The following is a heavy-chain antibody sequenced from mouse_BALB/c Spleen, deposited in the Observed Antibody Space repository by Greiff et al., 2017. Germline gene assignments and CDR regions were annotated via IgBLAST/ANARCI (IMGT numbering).Heavy chain of an antibody. CDR3: ARTYGSTRYYAMDY. CDR2: INPYNDGT. D-gene: IGHD1-1*01. J-gene: IGHJ4*01. Sequence: VQLQQSGPELVKPGASVKMSCKASGYTFTSYVMHWVKQKPGQGLEWIGYINPYNDGTKYNEKFKGKATLTSDKSSSTAYMELSSLTSEDSAVYYCARTYGSTRYYAMDYWGQGTSVTVSS. CDR1: GYTFTSYV. V-gene: IGHV1-14*01.